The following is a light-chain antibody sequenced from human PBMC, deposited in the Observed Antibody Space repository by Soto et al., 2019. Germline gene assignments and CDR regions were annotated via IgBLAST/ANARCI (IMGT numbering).Light chain of an antibody. CDR2: DAS. Sequence: DIQMTQSPSSLSASVGDRVTITCQASRDISHYLNSYQQKPGKAPKLLLHDASNLETGVPSRFSGSGYGTDFTFTISSLQPEDIETYYCQQFDNLPFTFGPGTKVDIK. CDR1: RDISHY. J-gene: IGKJ3*01. CDR3: QQFDNLPFT. V-gene: IGKV1-33*01.